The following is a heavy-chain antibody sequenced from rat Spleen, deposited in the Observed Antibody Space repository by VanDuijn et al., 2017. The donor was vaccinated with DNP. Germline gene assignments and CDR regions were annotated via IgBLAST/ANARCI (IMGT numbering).Heavy chain of an antibody. D-gene: IGHD1-4*01. CDR2: LSYDGSST. CDR1: GFTFSDYY. J-gene: IGHJ2*01. CDR3: ASRPPPTRGPFDY. V-gene: IGHV5-7*01. Sequence: EVQLVESGGGLVQPGRSMKLSCAVSGFTFSDYYMAWVRQAPAKGLEWVATLSYDGSSTYYRDSVKGRFTMSRDNAKSTLYLQMDSLRSEDTATYYCASRPPPTRGPFDYWGQGVTVTVSS.